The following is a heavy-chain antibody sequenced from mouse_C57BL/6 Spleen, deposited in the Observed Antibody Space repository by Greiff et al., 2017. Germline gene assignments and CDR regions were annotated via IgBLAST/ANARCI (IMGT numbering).Heavy chain of an antibody. V-gene: IGHV1-22*01. D-gene: IGHD2-4*01. CDR1: GYTFTDYN. CDR2: INPNNGGT. Sequence: EVQLQESGPELVKPGASVKMSCKASGYTFTDYNMHWVKQSHGKSLEWIGYINPNNGGTSYNQKFKGKATLTVNKSSSTAYMELRSLTSEDSAVXYCARDRNDYDGAWFAYWGQGTLVTVSA. J-gene: IGHJ3*01. CDR3: ARDRNDYDGAWFAY.